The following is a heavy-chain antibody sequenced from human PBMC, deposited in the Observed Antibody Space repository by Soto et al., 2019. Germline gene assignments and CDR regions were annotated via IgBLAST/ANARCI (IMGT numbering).Heavy chain of an antibody. CDR3: ITSSSSYYYYGMDV. D-gene: IGHD6-6*01. CDR2: ISSSGSTI. Sequence: GTLRLSCAASGFTFSDYYMSWIRQAPGKGLEWVSYISSSGSTIYYADSVKGRFTISRDNAKNSLYLQMNSLRAEDTAVYYCITSSSSYYYYGMDVWGQGTTVTVSS. CDR1: GFTFSDYY. V-gene: IGHV3-11*01. J-gene: IGHJ6*02.